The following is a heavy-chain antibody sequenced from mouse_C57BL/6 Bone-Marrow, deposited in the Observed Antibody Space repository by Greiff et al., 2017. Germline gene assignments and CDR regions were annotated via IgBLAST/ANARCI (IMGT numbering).Heavy chain of an antibody. CDR1: GYTFTSYW. V-gene: IGHV1-5*01. Sequence: VQLQQSGTVLARPGASVKMSCKTSGYTFTSYWMHWVKQRPGQGLEWIGAIYPGDSDTSYNQKFKGKATLTAVTSASTAYMELSSLTNEDSAVYDCTRKVLLPVVYMDYWGQGTTLTVSS. D-gene: IGHD1-1*01. CDR3: TRKVLLPVVYMDY. J-gene: IGHJ2*01. CDR2: IYPGDSDT.